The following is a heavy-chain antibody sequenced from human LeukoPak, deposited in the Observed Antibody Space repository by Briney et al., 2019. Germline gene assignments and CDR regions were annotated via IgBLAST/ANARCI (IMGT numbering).Heavy chain of an antibody. CDR2: IKSKGDGETT. J-gene: IGHJ4*02. CDR3: STDLGLTMIRGVIVF. CDR1: GFTFNNAW. D-gene: IGHD3-10*01. Sequence: GGPLRLSCAASGFTFNNAWMSWVRQAPGKGLEWVGRIKSKGDGETTDYAAPVKGRFTMSRDDSKATLYLQMNYLETEDTAVYFCSTDLGLTMIRGVIVFWGQGTLVTVSS. V-gene: IGHV3-15*01.